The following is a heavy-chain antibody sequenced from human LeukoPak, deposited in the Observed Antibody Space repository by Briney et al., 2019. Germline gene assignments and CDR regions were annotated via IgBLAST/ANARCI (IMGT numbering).Heavy chain of an antibody. J-gene: IGHJ4*01. CDR2: IGSDGDGT. CDR3: VSPVFINF. CDR1: GFTFTSSA. Sequence: ASVKVSCKASGFTFTSSAMHWVRQAPGKGLEHVSTIGSDGDGTYYADSVKDRFIISRDNSKNAVYLQMSSLRPEDTAVYYCVSPVFINFWGQGTLVTVSS. D-gene: IGHD1-14*01. V-gene: IGHV3-64D*06.